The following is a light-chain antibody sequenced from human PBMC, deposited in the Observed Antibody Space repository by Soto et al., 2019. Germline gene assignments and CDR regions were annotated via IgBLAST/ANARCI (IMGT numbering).Light chain of an antibody. Sequence: EIVLTQSPATLSVSPGERATLSCRASQSVSSSLAWYQQKPGQAPRLLIYGASTRATGIPARFSGSGSGTEFTLTISSLQSEDFAVYYCQLYKNWPPFNFGPGTKVDVK. J-gene: IGKJ3*01. CDR2: GAS. V-gene: IGKV3-15*01. CDR3: QLYKNWPPFN. CDR1: QSVSSS.